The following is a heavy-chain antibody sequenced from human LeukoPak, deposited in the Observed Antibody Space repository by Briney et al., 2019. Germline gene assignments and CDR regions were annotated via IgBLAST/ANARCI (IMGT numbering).Heavy chain of an antibody. J-gene: IGHJ4*02. CDR2: ISYDGSNK. V-gene: IGHV3-30*03. CDR3: VLFEG. D-gene: IGHD3-3*01. CDR1: GFTFSSYG. Sequence: GGSLRLSCAASGFTFSSYGMHWVRQAPGKGLEWVAVISYDGSNKYYADSVKGRFTISRDNAKNSLYLQMNSLRAEDTAVYYCVLFEGWGQGTLVTVSS.